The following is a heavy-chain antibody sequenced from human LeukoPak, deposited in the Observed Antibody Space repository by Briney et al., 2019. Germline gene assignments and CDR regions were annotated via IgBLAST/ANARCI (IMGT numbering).Heavy chain of an antibody. J-gene: IGHJ5*02. Sequence: GGSLRLSRAASGCRLRGPVMRWVRRASVKGTEWVGRIRSKANSYEPAYAASVKGSFTISRDESTNTAYLEMNGLKTEDTAVYYCTSPREDSFTGLYNWFDPWGQGTLVTVSS. CDR3: TSPREDSFTGLYNWFDP. CDR1: GCRLRGPV. V-gene: IGHV3-73*01. CDR2: IRSKANSYEP. D-gene: IGHD3-9*01.